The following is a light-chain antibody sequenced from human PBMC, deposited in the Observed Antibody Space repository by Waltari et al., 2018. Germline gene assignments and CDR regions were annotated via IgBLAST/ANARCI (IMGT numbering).Light chain of an antibody. CDR2: INN. Sequence: QSVLTQPPSASGTPGQRVTISCSGSSPNIRTNTVNWYQQLQGTAPKLHNHINNQRPSGVPDRFSVSKSGTSASLAISGLRSEDEADYYCAAWDDSLKGWVFGGGTKLTVL. V-gene: IGLV1-44*01. CDR3: AAWDDSLKGWV. CDR1: SPNIRTNT. J-gene: IGLJ3*02.